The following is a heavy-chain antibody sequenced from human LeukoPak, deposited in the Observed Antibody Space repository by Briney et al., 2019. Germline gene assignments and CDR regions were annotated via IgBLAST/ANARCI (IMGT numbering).Heavy chain of an antibody. J-gene: IGHJ4*02. CDR3: ARHVRSSGDYASLYYFDY. CDR2: MYLSGTT. V-gene: IGHV4-4*02. D-gene: IGHD4-17*01. CDR1: GDSINSLDL. Sequence: SETLSLTCTVSGDSINSLDLWSWVRQPPGKGLEWIGEMYLSGTTHSNPSVKSRVTISIDKSKNQFSLKLSSVTAADTAVYYCARHVRSSGDYASLYYFDYWGQGTLVTVSS.